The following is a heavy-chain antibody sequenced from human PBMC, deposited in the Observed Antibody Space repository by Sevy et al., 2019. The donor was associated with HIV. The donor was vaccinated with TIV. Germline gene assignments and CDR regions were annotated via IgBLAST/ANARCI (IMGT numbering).Heavy chain of an antibody. D-gene: IGHD3-22*01. V-gene: IGHV3-23*01. CDR3: AKGDNYGSSGYFSYYYGMDF. CDR2: IRGSGGST. J-gene: IGHJ6*02. CDR1: GFTFTNYA. Sequence: GGSLRLSCAASGFTFTNYAMTWVRQAPGKGPEWVSLIRGSGGSTYDADSVKGRFTISRDNSKNTLYLQMNSLRAEDTAVYYCAKGDNYGSSGYFSYYYGMDFWGQGTTVTVSS.